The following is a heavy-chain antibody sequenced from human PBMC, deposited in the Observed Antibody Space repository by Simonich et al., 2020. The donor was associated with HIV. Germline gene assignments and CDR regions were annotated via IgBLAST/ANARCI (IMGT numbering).Heavy chain of an antibody. D-gene: IGHD3-3*02. CDR2: INHSGTT. V-gene: IGHV4-34*01. Sequence: QVRLQQWGAGLLKPSKTLSLTCAVYGGSFSGYYWSWIRQPPGKGLEWIGEINHSGTTNYHPSLKSRVTISRDTSKNQFSLKLSSVTAADTAIYYCARVIFVTSAGFDYWGQGTLVTVSS. CDR1: GGSFSGYY. CDR3: ARVIFVTSAGFDY. J-gene: IGHJ4*02.